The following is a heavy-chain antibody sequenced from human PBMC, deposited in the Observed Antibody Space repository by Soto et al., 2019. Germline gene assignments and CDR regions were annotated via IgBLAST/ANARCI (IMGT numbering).Heavy chain of an antibody. V-gene: IGHV3-74*01. J-gene: IGHJ4*02. CDR2: INSDGSII. CDR3: VRALGDH. CDR1: GFIFSTYW. D-gene: IGHD3-16*01. Sequence: EVQLVESGGSLVQPGGSLRLSCAASGFIFSTYWMHWVRQAPGKGLMWVSRINSDGSIITSADSVKGRLTISRDNAKNTLYLQIDSLRVEDTAVYYCVRALGDHWGQGTLVTDFS.